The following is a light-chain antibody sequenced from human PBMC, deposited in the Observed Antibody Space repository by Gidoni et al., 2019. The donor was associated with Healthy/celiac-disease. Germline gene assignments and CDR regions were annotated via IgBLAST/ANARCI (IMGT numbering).Light chain of an antibody. CDR2: DAS. J-gene: IGKJ2*01. CDR3: QKRGNWPPYT. Sequence: EIVFTQSPATLSLSPGERATLSCRASQSLNSYLAWYQQKPGQAPRLLIYDASNRATGIPPRFSGSGSGTDFTLTISSLEPEDSAVYYCQKRGNWPPYTFGQGTKLEIK. CDR1: QSLNSY. V-gene: IGKV3-11*01.